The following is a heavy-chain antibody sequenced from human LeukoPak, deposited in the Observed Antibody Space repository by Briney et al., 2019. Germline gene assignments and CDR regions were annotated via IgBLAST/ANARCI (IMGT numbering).Heavy chain of an antibody. Sequence: ASVKVSCKASGYTFTSYAMHWVRQAPGQRLEWMGWINAGNGNTKCSQKFQGRVTITRDTSASTAYMELSSLRSEDTAVYYCAISPRGWFGELFPSFHYGMDVWGKGTTVTVSS. CDR1: GYTFTSYA. CDR2: INAGNGNT. CDR3: AISPRGWFGELFPSFHYGMDV. V-gene: IGHV1-3*01. D-gene: IGHD3-10*01. J-gene: IGHJ6*04.